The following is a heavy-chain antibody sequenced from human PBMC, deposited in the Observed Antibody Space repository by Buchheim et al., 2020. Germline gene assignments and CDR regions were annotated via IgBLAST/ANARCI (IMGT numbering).Heavy chain of an antibody. J-gene: IGHJ6*02. CDR1: GGTFTDYS. Sequence: QVQLEQSGAEVKKAGSSVKISCKSSGGTFTDYSFNWMRQAPGQGFEWMGRFIPILGIANYAQRFQGRVTITGDRSTRTASMELNSLKYEDTAFYFCARVSATQYFYNGMDVWGRGTT. D-gene: IGHD3-10*01. V-gene: IGHV1-69*02. CDR2: FIPILGIA. CDR3: ARVSATQYFYNGMDV.